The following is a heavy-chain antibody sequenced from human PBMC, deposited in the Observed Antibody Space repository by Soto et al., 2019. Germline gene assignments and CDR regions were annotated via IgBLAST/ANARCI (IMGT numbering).Heavy chain of an antibody. CDR1: GGTFSSYT. D-gene: IGHD5-12*01. V-gene: IGHV1-69*08. J-gene: IGHJ2*01. CDR2: IIPILGIA. Sequence: QVQLVQSGAEVKKPGSSVKVSCKASGGTFSSYTISWVRQAPGQGLEWMGRIIPILGIANYAQKFRGRVTITADKSTSTAYMELSSLRSEDTAVYYCAREVEMATTYWYFDLWGRGTLVTVSS. CDR3: AREVEMATTYWYFDL.